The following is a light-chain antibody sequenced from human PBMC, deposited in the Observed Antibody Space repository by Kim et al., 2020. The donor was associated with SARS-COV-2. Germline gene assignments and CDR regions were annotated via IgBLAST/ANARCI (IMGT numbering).Light chain of an antibody. J-gene: IGKJ1*01. CDR1: QSIGGW. Sequence: ATVGGTCPITCRASQSIGGWLAWYPQKSGKAPKLLISKASNLEGGVPSRFSGSGSGTEFTLTISSLQPDDFATYYCQQYNSYSKMFGQGTKVDIK. CDR2: KAS. V-gene: IGKV1-5*03. CDR3: QQYNSYSKM.